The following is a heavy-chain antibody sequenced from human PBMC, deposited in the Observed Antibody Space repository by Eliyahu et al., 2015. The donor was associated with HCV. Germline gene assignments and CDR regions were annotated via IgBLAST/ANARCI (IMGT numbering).Heavy chain of an antibody. CDR2: IYPGDSDT. CDR1: GYXFTSYW. Sequence: EVQLVQSGAEVKKPGESLKISCKGSGYXFTSYWIGXVRQMPGKGLEWVGSIYPGDSDTRYSPSFQGQVTISADKSISTAYLQWSSLKASDTAMYYCARPRSSSWYGGPAFDIWGQGTMVTVSS. D-gene: IGHD6-13*01. V-gene: IGHV5-51*01. J-gene: IGHJ3*02. CDR3: ARPRSSSWYGGPAFDI.